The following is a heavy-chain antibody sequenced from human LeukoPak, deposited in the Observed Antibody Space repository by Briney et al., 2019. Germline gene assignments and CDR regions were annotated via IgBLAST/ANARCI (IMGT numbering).Heavy chain of an antibody. V-gene: IGHV4-39*01. D-gene: IGHD1-26*01. CDR3: ARLGSGSYCDY. CDR2: IYYSGST. J-gene: IGHJ4*02. CDR1: GGSISSSSYY. Sequence: SETLSLTCTVSGGSISSSSYYWGWIRQPPGKGVEWIGGIYYSGSTYYNPSLKSRVNISVDTSKNQVSLKLSSVTAADTAVYYCARLGSGSYCDYWGQGTLVTVSS.